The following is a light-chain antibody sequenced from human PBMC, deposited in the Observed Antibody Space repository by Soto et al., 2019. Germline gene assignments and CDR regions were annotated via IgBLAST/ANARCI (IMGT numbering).Light chain of an antibody. CDR2: EVY. V-gene: IGLV2-8*01. CDR3: SSYVGNNNLV. CDR1: FNDVGGYNY. Sequence: QSALTQPPSASGSPGQSVTISCTGTFNDVGGYNYVSWYQQHPGKAPKVIIYEVYKRPSGVPDRFSGSKSGTTASLTVSGLQADDEADDYCSSYVGNNNLVFGGGTKLTVL. J-gene: IGLJ2*01.